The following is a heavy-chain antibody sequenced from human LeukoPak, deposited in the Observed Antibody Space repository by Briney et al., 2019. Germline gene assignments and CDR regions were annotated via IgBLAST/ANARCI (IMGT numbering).Heavy chain of an antibody. CDR1: GVSVTSSY. J-gene: IGHJ4*02. CDR3: ARLDCVFEGCYNH. D-gene: IGHD2-15*01. Sequence: SETLSLTCSVSGVSVTSSYWNWIRQPPGKGLEWIAYVCADGTTNYSPSRRSRHIMSVDPAKTVSSLILMSVTAADRTIYYCARLDCVFEGCYNHWGRGTLVTLAS. V-gene: IGHV4-59*08. CDR2: VCADGTT.